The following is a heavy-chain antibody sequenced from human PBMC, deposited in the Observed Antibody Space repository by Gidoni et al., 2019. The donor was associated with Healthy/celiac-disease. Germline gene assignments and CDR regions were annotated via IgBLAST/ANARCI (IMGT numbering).Heavy chain of an antibody. J-gene: IGHJ4*02. Sequence: EVQLVESGGGLIQPGGSLRLSCAASGFTVSSNYMSWVRQAPGKGLEWVSVIYSGGSTYYADSVKGRFTISRDNSKNTLYLQMNSLRAEDTAVYYCAREFGSSGYYFDYWGQGTLVTVSS. CDR1: GFTVSSNY. CDR3: AREFGSSGYYFDY. V-gene: IGHV3-53*01. D-gene: IGHD3-22*01. CDR2: IYSGGST.